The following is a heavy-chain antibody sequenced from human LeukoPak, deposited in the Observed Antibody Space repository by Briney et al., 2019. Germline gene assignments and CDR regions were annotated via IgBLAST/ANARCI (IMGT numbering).Heavy chain of an antibody. J-gene: IGHJ5*02. Sequence: PSETLSLTCTVSGGSISNNYYYWRWIRQPPGKGLEWIGSIFYSGSTYYHPSLKSRVTISLDTSKNQFSLRLSSVTAADPAVYYCAKARAKAGSSTSSYNWLDPWGQGTLVTVSS. CDR1: GGSISNNYYY. CDR3: AKARAKAGSSTSSYNWLDP. CDR2: IFYSGST. V-gene: IGHV4-39*07. D-gene: IGHD1-26*01.